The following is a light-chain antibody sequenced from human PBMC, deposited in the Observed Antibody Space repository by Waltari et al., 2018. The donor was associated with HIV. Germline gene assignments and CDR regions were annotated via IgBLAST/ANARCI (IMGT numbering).Light chain of an antibody. CDR3: QQYYSTPLT. V-gene: IGKV4-1*01. CDR2: WAS. J-gene: IGKJ4*01. CDR1: QSVLYSSNNKNY. Sequence: DIVLTQSPDSLALSLGERATITCKSSQSVLYSSNNKNYLAWYQQKPGQPPELLIYWASTRESGVPDRFSGSGSATDFTLTISSLQAEDVAVYYCQQYYSTPLTFGGGTQVEIK.